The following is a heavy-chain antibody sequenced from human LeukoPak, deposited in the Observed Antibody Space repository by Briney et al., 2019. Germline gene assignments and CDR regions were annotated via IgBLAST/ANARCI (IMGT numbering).Heavy chain of an antibody. Sequence: GGSLRLSCAASGFPFSSYWMSWVRQAPGKGLEWVANIRHDGSETYYVDSLRGRFTISRDNAKNLVYLQMSSLRAEDTAIYYCAAIRSYSDAFDIWGQGTMVTVTS. CDR3: AAIRSYSDAFDI. V-gene: IGHV3-7*01. D-gene: IGHD2-21*01. J-gene: IGHJ3*02. CDR1: GFPFSSYW. CDR2: IRHDGSET.